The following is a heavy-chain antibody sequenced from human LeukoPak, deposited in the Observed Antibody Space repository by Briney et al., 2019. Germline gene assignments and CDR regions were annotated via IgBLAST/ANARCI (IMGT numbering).Heavy chain of an antibody. CDR3: ARRISVGYYDSSGQSFDY. J-gene: IGHJ4*02. D-gene: IGHD3-22*01. Sequence: SETLSLTCTVSGGSISSSSYYWGWIRQPPGKGLEWIGCIYYNGSTYYNPSLKSRVTISVDTSKNQFSLKLSSVTAADTAVYYCARRISVGYYDSSGQSFDYWGQGTLVTVSS. CDR1: GGSISSSSYY. CDR2: IYYNGST. V-gene: IGHV4-39*07.